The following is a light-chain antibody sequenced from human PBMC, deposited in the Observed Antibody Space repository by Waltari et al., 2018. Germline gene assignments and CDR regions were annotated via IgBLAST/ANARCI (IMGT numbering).Light chain of an antibody. Sequence: QSALTQPPSASGSPGQSVTITCTGTSSDVGGQNYVSWYQQYPGKAPNLMIYEVTKRPSGVPDRFYGSRSGNTASLTVSGLQAEDEADYYCSSYAGSNNWVFGGGTKLTVL. V-gene: IGLV2-8*01. CDR2: EVT. J-gene: IGLJ3*02. CDR1: SSDVGGQNY. CDR3: SSYAGSNNWV.